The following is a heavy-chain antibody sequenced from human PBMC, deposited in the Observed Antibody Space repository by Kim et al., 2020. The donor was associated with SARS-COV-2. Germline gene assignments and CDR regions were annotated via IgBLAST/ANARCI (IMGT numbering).Heavy chain of an antibody. Sequence: SVKVSCKASGGTFSSYAISWVRQAPGQGLEWMGRIIPILGIANYAQKFQGRVTITADKSTSTAYMELSSLRSEDTAVYYCARHAGSLGGYVSSGYYGYWGQGTLVTVSS. CDR1: GGTFSSYA. CDR2: IIPILGIA. CDR3: ARHAGSLGGYVSSGYYGY. D-gene: IGHD3-22*01. V-gene: IGHV1-69*04. J-gene: IGHJ4*02.